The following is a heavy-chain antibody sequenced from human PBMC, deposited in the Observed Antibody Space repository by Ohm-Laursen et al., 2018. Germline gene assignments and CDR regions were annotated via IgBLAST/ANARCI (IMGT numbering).Heavy chain of an antibody. CDR2: IYYTGST. J-gene: IGHJ4*02. CDR3: ARHKISGSLGWAAADY. CDR1: GGAISNYY. D-gene: IGHD6-13*01. V-gene: IGHV4-59*05. Sequence: GTLSLTCTVSGGAISNYYWSWIRQPPGKGLEWIGSIYYTGSTYYNPSLKSRVTISVDRSKNQVSLRLPSVTAADTNVYYCARHKISGSLGWAAADYWGQGTLVTVSS.